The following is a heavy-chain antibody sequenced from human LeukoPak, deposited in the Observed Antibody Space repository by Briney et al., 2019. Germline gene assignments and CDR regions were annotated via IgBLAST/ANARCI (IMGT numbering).Heavy chain of an antibody. J-gene: IGHJ4*02. V-gene: IGHV3-21*01. D-gene: IGHD5-12*01. CDR1: GLTFRIYS. Sequence: GGSERLSCAASGLTFRIYSMNGVREAPGKGLEWVSSFSTSSCYLYYAVPVQGRSTISRDDDKNSLYLQMNSLRAEDTAEYYCARDLGQWSGYYSPNCDYWGQGTLVTVSS. CDR3: ARDLGQWSGYYSPNCDY. CDR2: FSTSSCYL.